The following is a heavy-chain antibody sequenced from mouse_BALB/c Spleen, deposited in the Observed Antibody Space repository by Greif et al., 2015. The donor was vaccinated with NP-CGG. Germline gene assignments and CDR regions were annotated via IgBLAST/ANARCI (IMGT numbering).Heavy chain of an antibody. CDR3: AIYGNPCYFDV. V-gene: IGHV5-6-5*01. Sequence: EVMLVESGGGLVKPGGSLKLSCAASGFTFSSYAMSWVRQTPEKRLEWVASISSGGSTYYPDSVKGRFTISRDNARNILYLQMSSLRSEDTAMYYCAIYGNPCYFDVWGAGTTVTVSS. J-gene: IGHJ1*01. CDR2: ISSGGST. D-gene: IGHD2-1*01. CDR1: GFTFSSYA.